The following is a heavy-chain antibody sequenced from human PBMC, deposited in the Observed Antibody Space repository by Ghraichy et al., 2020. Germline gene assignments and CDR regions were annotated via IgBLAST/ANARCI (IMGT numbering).Heavy chain of an antibody. Sequence: SETLSLTCTVSGGSISSGGYYWSWIRQPPGKGLEWIGEINHSGSTNYNPSLKSRVTISVDTSKNQFSLKLSSVTAADTAVYYCARGGDYYGSGSRPALKYWGQGTLVTVSS. CDR1: GGSISSGGYY. CDR2: INHSGST. CDR3: ARGGDYYGSGSRPALKY. V-gene: IGHV4-39*07. J-gene: IGHJ4*02. D-gene: IGHD3-10*01.